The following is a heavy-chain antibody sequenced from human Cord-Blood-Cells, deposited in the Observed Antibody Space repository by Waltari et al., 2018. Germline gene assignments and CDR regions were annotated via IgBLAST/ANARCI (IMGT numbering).Heavy chain of an antibody. CDR3: ARREGATDD. V-gene: IGHV4-39*07. CDR2: IYYSGST. D-gene: IGHD1-26*01. CDR1: GGSISSSSYY. Sequence: QLQLQESGPGLVKPSETLSLTCTVSGGSISSSSYYWGWIRQPPGKGLEWMVIIYYSGSTFYNPSLKSRVTISVDASKNQFSLKLSSVTAADTAVYYCARREGATDDWGQGTLVTVSS. J-gene: IGHJ4*02.